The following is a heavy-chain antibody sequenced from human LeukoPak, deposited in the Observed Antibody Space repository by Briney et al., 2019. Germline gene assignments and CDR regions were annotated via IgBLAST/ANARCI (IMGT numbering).Heavy chain of an antibody. V-gene: IGHV3-7*01. Sequence: GGSLRLSCAASGFTFSNYWMTWVRQAPGKGLEWVANIDQVGSEKFYVDSVKGRFTISRDNAKDSLYLQMNSLRAEDTALYYCARDQGAAGDYWGQGTLVTVSS. D-gene: IGHD6-13*01. CDR3: ARDQGAAGDY. CDR1: GFTFSNYW. CDR2: IDQVGSEK. J-gene: IGHJ4*02.